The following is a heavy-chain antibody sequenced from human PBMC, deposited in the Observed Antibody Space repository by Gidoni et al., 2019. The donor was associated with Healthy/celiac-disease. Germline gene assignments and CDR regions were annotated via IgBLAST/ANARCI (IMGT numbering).Heavy chain of an antibody. J-gene: IGHJ3*01. CDR1: GGSISSSSYY. D-gene: IGHD6-6*01. V-gene: IGHV4-39*01. Sequence: QLQLQESGPGLVKPSETLSLSCIVSGGSISSSSYYWGWIRQPPGKGLEWFGSIYYSGSTYYNPSLKSRVTISVDTSKNQFSLKLSSVTAADTAVYYCARRRHSISPADPWGQGTMVTVSS. CDR3: ARRRHSISPADP. CDR2: IYYSGST.